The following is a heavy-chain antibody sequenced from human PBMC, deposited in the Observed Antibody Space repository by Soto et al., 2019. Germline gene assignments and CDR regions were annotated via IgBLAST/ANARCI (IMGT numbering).Heavy chain of an antibody. D-gene: IGHD2-15*01. CDR2: ISWNGYTI. CDR3: AKEEGG. J-gene: IGHJ4*02. CDR1: GFTFDANG. Sequence: EVQLVESGGGLVQPGRSLRLSCAASGFTFDANGMHWVRQAHGKGLAWVEGISWNGYTIGYADSVKGRFTISRDNAKNFLYLQIHSLRVDDTVLYYCAKEEGGWGQGTLVTVPS. V-gene: IGHV3-9*01.